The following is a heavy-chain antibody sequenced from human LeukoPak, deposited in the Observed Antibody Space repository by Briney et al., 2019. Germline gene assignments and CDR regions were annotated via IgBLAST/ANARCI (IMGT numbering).Heavy chain of an antibody. CDR2: IYTSDSET. CDR1: GYSFTRYW. CDR3: ARTDRWGGDC. Sequence: GESLKISCKGSGYSFTRYWIGWVRQMPGKGLEWLGIIYTSDSETRYSPSFRGQITISADKSITTAYLQWGSLKASDTAMYYCARTDRWGGDCWGQGTLVTVSS. J-gene: IGHJ4*02. D-gene: IGHD4-23*01. V-gene: IGHV5-51*06.